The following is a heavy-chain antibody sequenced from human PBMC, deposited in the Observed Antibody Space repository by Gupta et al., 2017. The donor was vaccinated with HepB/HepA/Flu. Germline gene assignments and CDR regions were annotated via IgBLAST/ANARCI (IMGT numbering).Heavy chain of an antibody. D-gene: IGHD2-2*01. V-gene: IGHV4-31*03. CDR1: GGSISSGGYY. CDR2: IYYSGST. J-gene: IGHJ3*02. Sequence: QVQLQESGPGLVKPSQTLSLTCTVSGGSISSGGYYWSWIRQHPGKGLEWIGYIYYSGSTYYNPSLKSRVTISVDTSKNQFSLKLSSVTAADTAVYYCARITVVVPAASGPVVAFDIWGQGTMVTVSS. CDR3: ARITVVVPAASGPVVAFDI.